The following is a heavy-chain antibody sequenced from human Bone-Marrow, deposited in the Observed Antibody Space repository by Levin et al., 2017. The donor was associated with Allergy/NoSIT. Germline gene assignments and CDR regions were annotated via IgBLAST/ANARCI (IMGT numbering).Heavy chain of an antibody. CDR2: IIPTLDIQ. CDR3: ARSPGGSHFDY. V-gene: IGHV1-69*02. D-gene: IGHD5-12*01. J-gene: IGHJ4*02. CDR1: GDSFSPYP. Sequence: EASVKVSCKASGDSFSPYPISWVRQAPGQGLQWMGRIIPTLDIQNYAETFQGRITITADKSTRTAYLELSSLTSEDTAVYYCARSPGGSHFDYWGQGTLVTVSS.